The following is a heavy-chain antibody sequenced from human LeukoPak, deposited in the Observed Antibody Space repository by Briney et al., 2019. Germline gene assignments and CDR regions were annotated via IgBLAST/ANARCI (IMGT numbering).Heavy chain of an antibody. Sequence: GGSLRLSCAASGFTFSSYEMNWVRQAPGKGLEWVSYISSSGSTIYYADSVKGRSTISRDNAKNSLYLQMNSLRAEDTAVYYCARLYDYVWGGQEYWGQGTLVTVSS. J-gene: IGHJ4*02. CDR2: ISSSGSTI. V-gene: IGHV3-48*03. CDR3: ARLYDYVWGGQEY. D-gene: IGHD3-16*01. CDR1: GFTFSSYE.